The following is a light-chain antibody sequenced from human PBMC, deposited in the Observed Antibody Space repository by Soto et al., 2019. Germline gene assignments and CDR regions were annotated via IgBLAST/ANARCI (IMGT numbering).Light chain of an antibody. CDR2: LGS. V-gene: IGKV2-28*01. CDR1: QGLHIRGSIY. Sequence: DIVMTQSPLSLSVTPGEPASISCRSSQGLHIRGSIYLDWYLQKSGQSPQVLIYLGSNRAAGVPDRFSGSGSGTDFTLKINRVEADDVGVYYCMQALQTPYTFGQGTKLEIK. CDR3: MQALQTPYT. J-gene: IGKJ2*01.